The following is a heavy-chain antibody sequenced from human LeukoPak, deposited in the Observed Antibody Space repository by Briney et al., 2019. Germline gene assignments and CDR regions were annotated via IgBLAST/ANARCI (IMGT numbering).Heavy chain of an antibody. CDR3: ARRLSGYSGNYFDY. CDR1: GFTFSSYS. Sequence: GGSLRLSCAASGFTFSSYSMNWVRQAPGKGLEGVSYISSSSSTIYYADSVKGRFTISRDNAKNSLYLQMNSLRAEDTAVYYCARRLSGYSGNYFDYWGQGTLVTVSS. J-gene: IGHJ4*02. CDR2: ISSSSSTI. D-gene: IGHD5-12*01. V-gene: IGHV3-48*01.